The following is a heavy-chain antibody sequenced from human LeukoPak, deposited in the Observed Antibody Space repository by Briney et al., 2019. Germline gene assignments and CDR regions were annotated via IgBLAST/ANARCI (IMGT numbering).Heavy chain of an antibody. CDR3: ARPYTIRVNWFDP. Sequence: ASVKVSCKASGYTFTSYDINWVRQATGQGLEWMGWMNPNSGNTGYAQKFQGRVTITRNTSISTAYMELSSLRSEDTAVYYCARPYTIRVNWFDPWGQGTLVTVSS. V-gene: IGHV1-8*03. CDR1: GYTFTSYD. CDR2: MNPNSGNT. D-gene: IGHD3-10*01. J-gene: IGHJ5*02.